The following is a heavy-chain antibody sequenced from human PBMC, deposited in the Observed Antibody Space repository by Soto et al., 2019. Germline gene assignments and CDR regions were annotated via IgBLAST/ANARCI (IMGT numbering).Heavy chain of an antibody. CDR3: ATVDRSVALVGWFDP. CDR1: GGTFSSYV. CDR2: IIPVSGTA. V-gene: IGHV1-69*01. J-gene: IGHJ5*02. Sequence: QVHLEQSGAEVKKPGSSVKVSCKFSGGTFSSYVIIWVRQAPGQGLEWMGGIIPVSGTANYAQKFHGRVTISEDEATNTAYMELSSVRFDDTAVYYCATVDRSVALVGWFDPWGQGTLVTVSS. D-gene: IGHD2-8*02.